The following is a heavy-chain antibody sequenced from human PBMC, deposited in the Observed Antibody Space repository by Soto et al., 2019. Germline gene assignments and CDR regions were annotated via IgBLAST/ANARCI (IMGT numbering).Heavy chain of an antibody. CDR1: GGSFSGYY. V-gene: IGHV4-34*01. Sequence: SETLSLTCAVYGGSFSGYYWSWIRQPPGKGLEWIGEINHRGSTNYNPSLKSRVTISLDTSKNQFSLKLSSVTAADTAVYFCARDLKGETTFVYYYYYIDVWGEGTTVTVSS. CDR3: ARDLKGETTFVYYYYYIDV. J-gene: IGHJ6*03. CDR2: INHRGST. D-gene: IGHD3-16*01.